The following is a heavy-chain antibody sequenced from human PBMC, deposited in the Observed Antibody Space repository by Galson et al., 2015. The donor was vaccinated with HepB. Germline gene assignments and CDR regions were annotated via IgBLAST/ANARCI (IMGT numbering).Heavy chain of an antibody. Sequence: SLRLSCAASGFTFSNAWMNWVRQAPGKGLEWVGRIKSKTDGGTTDYAAPVKGRFTISRDDSKNTLYLQMNSLKTEDTAVYYCTTEIPSKWIQLWKHWGQGTLVTVSS. V-gene: IGHV3-15*07. CDR3: TTEIPSKWIQLWKH. D-gene: IGHD5-18*01. CDR1: GFTFSNAW. CDR2: IKSKTDGGTT. J-gene: IGHJ4*02.